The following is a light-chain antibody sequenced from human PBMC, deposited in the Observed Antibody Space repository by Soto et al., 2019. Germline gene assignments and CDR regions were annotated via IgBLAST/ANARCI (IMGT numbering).Light chain of an antibody. J-gene: IGKJ1*01. Sequence: DIQMTQSPSTLSASVGDRVTITCRATQTISTSLAWYQQIPGRAPKLLIYKASISATGVPSRFSGSGSGTEFTLTISSLQPDDFATYYCQQYKTYSTFGQGTKVDIK. CDR3: QQYKTYST. CDR1: QTISTS. CDR2: KAS. V-gene: IGKV1-5*03.